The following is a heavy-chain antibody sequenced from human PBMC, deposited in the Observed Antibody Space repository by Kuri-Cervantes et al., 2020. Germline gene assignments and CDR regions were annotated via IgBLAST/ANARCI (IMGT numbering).Heavy chain of an antibody. CDR2: ISAYNGNT. CDR3: ARVRAGTRGAAAKVYH. CDR1: GYTFTSYG. J-gene: IGHJ5*02. Sequence: ASVKVSCKASGYTFTSYGISWVRQAPGQGLEWMGWISAYNGNTNYAQKLQGRVTMTTDTSTSTAYMELSSLRSEDTAVYYCARVRAGTRGAAAKVYHWGQGTLVTVSS. V-gene: IGHV1-18*01. D-gene: IGHD3-10*01.